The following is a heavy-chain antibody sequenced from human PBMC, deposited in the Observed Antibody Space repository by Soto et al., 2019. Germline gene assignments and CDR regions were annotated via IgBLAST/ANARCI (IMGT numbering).Heavy chain of an antibody. D-gene: IGHD3-16*01. J-gene: IGHJ5*02. V-gene: IGHV3-48*02. CDR1: GFTFSSYS. Sequence: PGGSLRLSCAASGFTFSSYSMNWVRQAPGEGLEWVSYISSSSSTIYYADSVKGRFTISRDNAKNSLYLQMNSLRDEDTAVYYYAREGSLGRSPHLYNWLDPWGQGTLVTVSS. CDR3: AREGSLGRSPHLYNWLDP. CDR2: ISSSSSTI.